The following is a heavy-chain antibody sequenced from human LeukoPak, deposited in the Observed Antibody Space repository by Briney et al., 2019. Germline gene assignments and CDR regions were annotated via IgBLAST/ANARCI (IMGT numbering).Heavy chain of an antibody. CDR2: ISGYNGNT. CDR1: GYTFASYA. CDR3: ASLQNIVGATPLPDY. D-gene: IGHD1-26*01. V-gene: IGHV1-18*01. J-gene: IGHJ4*02. Sequence: ASVKVSCKASGYTFASYAITWVRQAPGQGLEWMGWISGYNGNTNYAQKFQGRDTMTTDTSTSTAYMELRSLRSDDTAVYYCASLQNIVGATPLPDYWGQGTLVTVSS.